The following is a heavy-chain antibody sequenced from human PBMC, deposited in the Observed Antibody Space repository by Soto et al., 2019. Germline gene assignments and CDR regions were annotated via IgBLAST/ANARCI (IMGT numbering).Heavy chain of an antibody. V-gene: IGHV3-11*01. J-gene: IGHJ4*02. D-gene: IGHD1-26*01. CDR2: IGSSGTTM. Sequence: QLQLVESGGGLVKPGGSLTLSCAASGFTFSDYYMSWIRQAPGKGLEWLAYIGSSGTTMSYADAVKGRFTISRDNAKKSLYLRMDSLGAEDTAVYYCARDGIVGATPIRYLGQGTQVTVSS. CDR1: GFTFSDYY. CDR3: ARDGIVGATPIRY.